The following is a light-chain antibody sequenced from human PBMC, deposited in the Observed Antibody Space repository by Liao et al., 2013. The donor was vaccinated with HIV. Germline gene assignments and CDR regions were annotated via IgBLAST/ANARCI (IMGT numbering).Light chain of an antibody. J-gene: IGLJ2*01. CDR2: YDS. CDR3: QAWDSSAEMV. CDR1: NIGGFS. Sequence: SYVLTQPPSVSVAPGETASIACGGPNIGGFSVHWYQQKPGQAPRLVVFYDSDRPSGIPERFSGSNSGDTATLTISGTQPVDEAEYFCQAWDSSAEMVFGGGTTLTVL. V-gene: IGLV3-21*01.